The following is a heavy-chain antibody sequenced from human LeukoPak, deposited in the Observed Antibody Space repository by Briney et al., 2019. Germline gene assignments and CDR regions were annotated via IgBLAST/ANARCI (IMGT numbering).Heavy chain of an antibody. CDR3: ASLRV. Sequence: GGSLRLSCTASGFTFTNYAMNWVRQAPGKGLEWVSTISGSGSISYYADSVKGRFTISRDNSKNTLYLQMNSLRAEDTAVYYCASLRVWGQGTMVTVSS. CDR2: ISGSGSIS. J-gene: IGHJ3*01. V-gene: IGHV3-23*01. CDR1: GFTFTNYA.